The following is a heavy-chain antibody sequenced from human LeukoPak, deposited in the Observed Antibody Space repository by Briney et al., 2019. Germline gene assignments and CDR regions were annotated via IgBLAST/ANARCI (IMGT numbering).Heavy chain of an antibody. V-gene: IGHV5-51*01. CDR3: ASRGYYYGSGSYSGVVY. CDR2: IYPDDSDT. Sequence: GESLKISCKGSGYSFTSYWIGWVRQMPGKGLEWMGIIYPDDSDTRYSPSFQGQVTIPADKSISPAYLQWSSLKASDTAMYYGASRGYYYGSGSYSGVVYWGQGTLVTVSS. CDR1: GYSFTSYW. J-gene: IGHJ4*02. D-gene: IGHD3-10*01.